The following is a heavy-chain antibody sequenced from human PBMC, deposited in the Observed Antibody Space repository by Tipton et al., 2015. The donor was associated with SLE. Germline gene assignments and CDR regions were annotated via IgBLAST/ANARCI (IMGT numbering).Heavy chain of an antibody. D-gene: IGHD3-3*01. CDR3: AKTGSFGVVGIWDY. J-gene: IGHJ4*02. CDR1: GFNFASYG. Sequence: SLRLSCAVSGFNFASYGMHWVRQAPGKGLEWVAVIWFDGSSEVYADSVKGRFTISRDNSKNTLFLQMNRLRAEDTAVYYCAKTGSFGVVGIWDYWGRGTLVTVSS. V-gene: IGHV3-33*06. CDR2: IWFDGSSE.